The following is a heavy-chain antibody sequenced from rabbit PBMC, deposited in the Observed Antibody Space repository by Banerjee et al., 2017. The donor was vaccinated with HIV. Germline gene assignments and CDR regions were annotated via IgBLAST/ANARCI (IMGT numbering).Heavy chain of an antibody. D-gene: IGHD8-1*01. J-gene: IGHJ4*01. CDR2: INTGSGSA. V-gene: IGHV1S45*01. CDR3: ARYGGSGYYTFNL. CDR1: GFSFSSSYW. Sequence: QEQLVESGGDLVKPEGSLTLTCTASGFSFSSSYWICWVRQAPGKGLEWIGCINTGSGSAYYATWAKGRFTISKTSSTTVTLQMTSLTAADTATYFCARYGGSGYYTFNLWGPGTLVTVS.